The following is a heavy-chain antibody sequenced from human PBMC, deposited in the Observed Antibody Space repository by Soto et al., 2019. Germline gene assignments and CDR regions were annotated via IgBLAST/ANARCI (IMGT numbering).Heavy chain of an antibody. J-gene: IGHJ6*04. D-gene: IGHD5-18*01. Sequence: QVQLVESGGGVVQPGRSLRLSCAASGFTFSSYAMHWVRQAPGKGLEWVAVISYDGSNKYYADSVKGRFTISRDNSKNALCLRMLSLRAEDTAVYYCARDRRSGTPMVRPVGMDVWGKGTTVSVSS. CDR2: ISYDGSNK. V-gene: IGHV3-30-3*01. CDR1: GFTFSSYA. CDR3: ARDRRSGTPMVRPVGMDV.